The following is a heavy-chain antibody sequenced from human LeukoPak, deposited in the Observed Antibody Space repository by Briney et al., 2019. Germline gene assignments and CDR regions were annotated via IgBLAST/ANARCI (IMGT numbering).Heavy chain of an antibody. D-gene: IGHD3-3*01. CDR1: GASFSGYY. CDR3: ASVPRRYYDFWSAYGVFDY. V-gene: IGHV4-34*01. Sequence: PSETLSLTCAVYGASFSGYYWSWIRQPPAKALEWIGEINHTGSTKYNPSLTSRVNMSVDTSKNQFSLRLSSVTAADTAVYYCASVPRRYYDFWSAYGVFDYWGQGTLVTVSS. J-gene: IGHJ4*02. CDR2: INHTGST.